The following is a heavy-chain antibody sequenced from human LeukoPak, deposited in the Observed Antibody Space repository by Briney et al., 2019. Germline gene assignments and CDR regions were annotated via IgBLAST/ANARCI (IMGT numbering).Heavy chain of an antibody. CDR3: ARHLVMYYYGSGSYRDYMDV. V-gene: IGHV4-61*02. CDR1: GGSISSGIYY. Sequence: PSETLSLTCTVSGGSISSGIYYWSWIRQPAGKGLEWIGRIYTSGSTNYNPSLKSRVTISVDTSKNQFSLKLSFVTAADTAVYYCARHLVMYYYGSGSYRDYMDVWGKGTTVTISS. J-gene: IGHJ6*03. D-gene: IGHD3-10*01. CDR2: IYTSGST.